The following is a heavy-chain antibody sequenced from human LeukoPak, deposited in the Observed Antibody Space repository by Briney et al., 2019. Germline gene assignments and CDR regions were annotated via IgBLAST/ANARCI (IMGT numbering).Heavy chain of an antibody. D-gene: IGHD2-15*01. CDR1: GFTFSSYG. V-gene: IGHV3-30*02. CDR2: IRYDGSNK. J-gene: IGHJ4*02. CDR3: ARDPYFCSGGRCYSSFDY. Sequence: GGSLRLSCAASGFTFSSYGMHWVRQAPGKGLEWVAFIRYDGSNKYYADSVEGRFTISRDNSKNTLFLQMNSLRAEDTAVYYCARDPYFCSGGRCYSSFDYWGQGTLVTVSS.